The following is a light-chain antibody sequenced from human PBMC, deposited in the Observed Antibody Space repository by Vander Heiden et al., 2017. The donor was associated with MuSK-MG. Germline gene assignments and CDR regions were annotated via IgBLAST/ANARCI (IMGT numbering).Light chain of an antibody. V-gene: IGKV1-39*01. CDR1: RSISTY. J-gene: IGKJ1*01. CDR3: QQSDSNPWT. CDR2: GAS. Sequence: QMTQSPSSLSASVGDRVTITCRASRSISTYLNWYQQKSGKAPTLLIYGASNLQSGVPSRFTGSNSGTDFTLTITSLQRGDSATYYCQQSDSNPWTFGQGTKVEIK.